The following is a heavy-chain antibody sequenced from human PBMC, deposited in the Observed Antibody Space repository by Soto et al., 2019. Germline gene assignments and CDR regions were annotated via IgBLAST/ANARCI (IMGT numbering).Heavy chain of an antibody. CDR1: GNTVTSYD. J-gene: IGHJ4*02. D-gene: IGHD3-10*01. Sequence: ASGKVSWKASGNTVTSYDISWVRQATGHGLEWMGWINPNSGNIGYAQKFQGRVTMTRDTAIRTAYMEVSRLRSDDTAVYYCARSRASGSYYLLDYWGQGTLVTVSS. CDR3: ARSRASGSYYLLDY. CDR2: INPNSGNI. V-gene: IGHV1-8*01.